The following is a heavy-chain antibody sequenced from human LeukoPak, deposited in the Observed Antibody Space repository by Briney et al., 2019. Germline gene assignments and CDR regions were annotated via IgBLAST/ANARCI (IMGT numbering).Heavy chain of an antibody. D-gene: IGHD3-10*01. CDR2: IYYSGST. Sequence: SETLSLTCTVSGGSISSSSYYWGWIRQPPGKGLEWIGTIYYSGSTYYNPSLKSRVTISVDTSKNQFSLKLSSVTAEDTAVYYCARVGSGSYKGWFDPWGQGTLVTVSS. V-gene: IGHV4-39*07. CDR1: GGSISSSSYY. CDR3: ARVGSGSYKGWFDP. J-gene: IGHJ5*02.